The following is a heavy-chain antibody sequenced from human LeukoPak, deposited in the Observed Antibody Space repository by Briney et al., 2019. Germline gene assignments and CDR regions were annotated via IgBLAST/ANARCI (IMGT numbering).Heavy chain of an antibody. CDR2: IWYDGGNK. J-gene: IGHJ4*02. CDR1: GFTFRSYG. Sequence: GGSLRLSCAASGFTFRSYGMHWVRQAPGKGLEWVAVIWYDGGNKYYADSVKGRFTISRDNSKNTLYLQMNSLRAEDTAVYYCARDPPLGVDILSNQNYWGQGALVTVSS. CDR3: ARDPPLGVDILSNQNY. D-gene: IGHD3-3*01. V-gene: IGHV3-33*01.